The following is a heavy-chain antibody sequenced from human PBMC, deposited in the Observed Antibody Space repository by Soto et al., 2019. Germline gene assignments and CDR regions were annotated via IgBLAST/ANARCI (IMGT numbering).Heavy chain of an antibody. CDR3: AKDRSRAVVADYFDY. CDR1: GFTFSSYA. V-gene: IGHV3-23*01. Sequence: GGSLRLSCAASGFTFSSYAMSGFLQAPGKGLVWVSAISCSGGSTYYADSVKGRFTISRDNSKNTLYLQMNSLRAEDTAVYYRAKDRSRAVVADYFDYWGQGTLVTVSS. D-gene: IGHD6-19*01. CDR2: ISCSGGST. J-gene: IGHJ4*02.